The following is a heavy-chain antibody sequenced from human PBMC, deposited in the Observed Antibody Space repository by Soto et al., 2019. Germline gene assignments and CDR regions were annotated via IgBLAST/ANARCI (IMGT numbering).Heavy chain of an antibody. CDR3: ARDPRSGLYYDFWSGYRDAFDI. V-gene: IGHV1-69*06. CDR2: IIPIFGTA. D-gene: IGHD3-3*01. Sequence: SSLRVDYRASGGTFSSYATSWVRQAPGQGLEWMGGIIPIFGTANYAQKFQGRVTITADKSTSTAYMELSSLRSEDTAVYYCARDPRSGLYYDFWSGYRDAFDIWGQVTMVTVSS. CDR1: GGTFSSYA. J-gene: IGHJ3*02.